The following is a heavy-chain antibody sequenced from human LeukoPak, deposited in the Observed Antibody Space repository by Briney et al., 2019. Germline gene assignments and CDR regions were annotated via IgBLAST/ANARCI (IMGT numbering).Heavy chain of an antibody. CDR2: ISSSGNYI. V-gene: IGHV3-21*06. J-gene: IGHJ5*02. CDR1: GFTFSFYS. CDR3: VRDQEPEVPTSDSSPSA. Sequence: GGSLRLSCAASGFTFSFYSMHWVRQAPGKGLEWVSCISSSGNYIYYADSVKGRFIISRDNDKNSLHLQMNIPRADDTAVYYCVRDQEPEVPTSDSSPSAWGQGTLVTVSS. D-gene: IGHD2-2*01.